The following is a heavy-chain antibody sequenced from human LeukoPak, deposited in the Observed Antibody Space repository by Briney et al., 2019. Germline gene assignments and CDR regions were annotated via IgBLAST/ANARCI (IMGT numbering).Heavy chain of an antibody. CDR1: GFTFSSYA. J-gene: IGHJ6*02. V-gene: IGHV3-48*04. D-gene: IGHD3-10*01. CDR3: ARAGMVRGVYGMDV. CDR2: ISSTGITK. Sequence: LAGGSLRLSCAASGFTFSSYAMSWVRQAPGKGLEWVSYISSTGITKYYADSVKGRFTISRDNAKNSLYLQMNSLRAEDTAVYYCARAGMVRGVYGMDVWGQGTTVTVSS.